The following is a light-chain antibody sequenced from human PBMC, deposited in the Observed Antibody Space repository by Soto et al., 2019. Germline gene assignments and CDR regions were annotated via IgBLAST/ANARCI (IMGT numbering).Light chain of an antibody. CDR3: SSYRSGTVV. J-gene: IGLJ2*01. CDR2: DVS. CDR1: SSDVGGKNY. V-gene: IGLV2-14*03. Sequence: QSALTQPASVSGSPGQSITISCTGTSSDVGGKNYVSWYQQHPGKGPKLMIFDVSFRPSGVSSRFSGSKSGNTASLTISGLQAEDEADYYCSSYRSGTVVFGGGTKETVL.